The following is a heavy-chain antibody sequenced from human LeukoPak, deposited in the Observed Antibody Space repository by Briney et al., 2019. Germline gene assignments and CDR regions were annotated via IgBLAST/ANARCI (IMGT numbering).Heavy chain of an antibody. J-gene: IGHJ4*02. D-gene: IGHD6-6*01. V-gene: IGHV3-21*01. CDR1: GFTFSSYS. Sequence: GGSLRLSCAASGFTFSSYSMNWVRQAPGKGLEWVSSISSSSSYIYYADSVKGRFTISRDNAKNSLYLQMNSLRAEDTAVYYCARDRSAAPRGSDYWGQGTLVTVSS. CDR3: ARDRSAAPRGSDY. CDR2: ISSSSSYI.